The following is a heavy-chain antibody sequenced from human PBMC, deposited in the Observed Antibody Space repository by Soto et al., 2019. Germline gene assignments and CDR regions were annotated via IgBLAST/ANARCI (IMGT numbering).Heavy chain of an antibody. J-gene: IGHJ4*02. V-gene: IGHV3-66*01. D-gene: IGHD3-10*01. CDR3: AGDQSDDGSGSYPVY. CDR2: IYSGGGT. Sequence: PGGSLRLSCAASGFTVSSNYMSWVRQAPGKGLEWVSVIYSGGGTYYADSVKGRFTISRDNSKNTLYLQMNSLRADDTAVYHCAGDQSDDGSGSYPVYWGQETQVTVSS. CDR1: GFTVSSNY.